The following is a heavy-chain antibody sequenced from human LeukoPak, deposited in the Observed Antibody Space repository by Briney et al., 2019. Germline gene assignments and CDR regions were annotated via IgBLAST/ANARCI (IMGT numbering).Heavy chain of an antibody. J-gene: IGHJ3*02. CDR1: GNSISNYA. V-gene: IGHV1-69*13. CDR2: IIPIFGTA. D-gene: IGHD3-22*01. Sequence: ASVKVSCKASGNSISNYAVSWVRQAPGQGFEWMGGIIPIFGTANYAQKFQGRVTITADESTSTAYMELSSLRSEDTAVYYCASYDSSGYYYDGDAFDIWGQGTMVTVSS. CDR3: ASYDSSGYYYDGDAFDI.